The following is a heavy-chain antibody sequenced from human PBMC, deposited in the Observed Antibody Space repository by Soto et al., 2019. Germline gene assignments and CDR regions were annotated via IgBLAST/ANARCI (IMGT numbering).Heavy chain of an antibody. CDR3: ARSGFVWWTNSRFMDV. J-gene: IGHJ6*02. CDR1: GYTFTSYA. D-gene: IGHD3-9*01. Sequence: GASVKVSCKASGYTFTSYAMHWVRQAPGQRLEWMGWINAGNSNTKYSQKFQGRVTITRDTSASTAYMELSSLRSEDTAVYYCARSGFVWWTNSRFMDVWGQGTTVTVSS. V-gene: IGHV1-3*01. CDR2: INAGNSNT.